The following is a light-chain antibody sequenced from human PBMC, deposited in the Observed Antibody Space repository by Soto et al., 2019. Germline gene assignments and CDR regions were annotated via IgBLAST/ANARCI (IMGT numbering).Light chain of an antibody. J-gene: IGLJ1*01. V-gene: IGLV2-11*01. CDR3: CSYAGSYTYV. CDR2: DVT. Sequence: QSVLTQPPSASGTPGQTITISFSGVSSNIGINTVSWYQQHPVKAPTLMIYDVTRPPSGVPDRFSGSKSGNTASLTISGLQAEDETDYYCCSYAGSYTYVFGTGTKVTVL. CDR1: SSNIGINT.